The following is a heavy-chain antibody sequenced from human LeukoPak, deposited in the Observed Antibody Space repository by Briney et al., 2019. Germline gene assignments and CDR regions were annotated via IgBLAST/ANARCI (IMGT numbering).Heavy chain of an antibody. CDR2: INAFNGNT. V-gene: IGHV1-18*04. J-gene: IGHJ3*02. Sequence: ASVKVSCKPSGYTFTSYIISSVRQAPEQGLEWMGWINAFNGNTNTAQKLQGSDTMTTDTPKSTAYMELRGLRADDSAVYYWARDGPGPDAFDIWGQGTMVTVSS. CDR1: GYTFTSYI. CDR3: ARDGPGPDAFDI.